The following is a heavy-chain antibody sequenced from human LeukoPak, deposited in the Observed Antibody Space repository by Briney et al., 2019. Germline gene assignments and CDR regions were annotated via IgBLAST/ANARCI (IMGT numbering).Heavy chain of an antibody. CDR1: GFTFSNAW. J-gene: IGHJ6*02. Sequence: GGSLRLSCAASGFTFSNAWMSWVRQAPGKGLEWVGRIKSKTDGGTTDYAAPVKGRFTISRDDSKNTLYLQMNSLKTEDTAVYYCTTVLLWFGELFSYYYGMDVWGQGTTVTVSS. V-gene: IGHV3-15*01. CDR3: TTVLLWFGELFSYYYGMDV. D-gene: IGHD3-10*01. CDR2: IKSKTDGGTT.